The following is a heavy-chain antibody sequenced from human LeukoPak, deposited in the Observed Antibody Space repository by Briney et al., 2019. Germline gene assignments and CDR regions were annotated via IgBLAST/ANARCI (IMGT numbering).Heavy chain of an antibody. V-gene: IGHV4-39*07. D-gene: IGHD2-15*01. CDR1: GASISSSTYY. CDR3: ARGGRFRCSGGSCYSPGRDQGARIDY. J-gene: IGHJ4*02. Sequence: SETLSLTCTVSGASISSSTYYWGWIRQPPGKGLEWIGSASYSGNTYYNPSLKSRVTILVDTSKNQFSLKLSSVTAADTAVYYCARGGRFRCSGGSCYSPGRDQGARIDYWGQGTLVTVSS. CDR2: ASYSGNT.